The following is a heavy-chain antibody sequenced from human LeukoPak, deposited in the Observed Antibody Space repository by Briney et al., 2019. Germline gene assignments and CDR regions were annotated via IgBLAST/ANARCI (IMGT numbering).Heavy chain of an antibody. CDR3: ARDMGIAAAGTGFDY. Sequence: PGGSLRLSCAASGFTFSSYEMNWVRQAPGEGLEWVSYISSSGSTIYYADSVKGRFTISRDNAKNSLYLQMNSLRAEDTAVYYCARDMGIAAAGTGFDYWGQGTLVTVSS. D-gene: IGHD6-13*01. J-gene: IGHJ4*02. CDR1: GFTFSSYE. CDR2: ISSSGSTI. V-gene: IGHV3-48*03.